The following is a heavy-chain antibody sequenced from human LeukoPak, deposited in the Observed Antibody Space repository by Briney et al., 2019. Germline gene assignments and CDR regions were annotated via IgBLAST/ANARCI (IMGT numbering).Heavy chain of an antibody. J-gene: IGHJ4*02. D-gene: IGHD3-22*01. CDR2: ISSLSSYI. Sequence: PVGSLRLSCAASGFTFSSYSMNWVRQAPGKGLEWVSYISSLSSYIYYADSLKGRFTIPRDNSKNSLYLQMNSLRAEDTAVYYCARGGPREGYDYWGQGTLVTVSS. CDR1: GFTFSSYS. V-gene: IGHV3-21*05. CDR3: ARGGPREGYDY.